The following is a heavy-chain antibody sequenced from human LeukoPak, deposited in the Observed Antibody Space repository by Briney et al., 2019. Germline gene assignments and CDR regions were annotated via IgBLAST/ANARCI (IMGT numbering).Heavy chain of an antibody. CDR2: ISAYNGNT. CDR3: ARGLVYYDSSGYFAY. D-gene: IGHD3-22*01. V-gene: IGHV1-18*01. Sequence: ASVKVSCKASGYTFTSYGISWVRQAPGQGLEWMGWISAYNGNTNYAQKLQGRVTMTTDTSTNTAYMELRSLRSDDTAVYYCARGLVYYDSSGYFAYWGQGTLVTVSS. J-gene: IGHJ4*02. CDR1: GYTFTSYG.